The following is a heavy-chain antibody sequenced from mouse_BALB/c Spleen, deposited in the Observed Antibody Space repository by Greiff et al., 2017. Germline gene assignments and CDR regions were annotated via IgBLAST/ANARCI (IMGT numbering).Heavy chain of an antibody. CDR2: IWGGGST. Sequence: QVQLQQSGPGLVQPSQSLSITCTVSGFSLTSHGVHWVRQPPGKGLEWLGMIWGGGSTDYNSALKSRLSISKDNSKSQVFLKMNSLQTDDTAMYYCARYDYDEGFDYWGQGTTLTVSS. D-gene: IGHD2-4*01. CDR1: GFSLTSHG. J-gene: IGHJ2*01. V-gene: IGHV2-4*02. CDR3: ARYDYDEGFDY.